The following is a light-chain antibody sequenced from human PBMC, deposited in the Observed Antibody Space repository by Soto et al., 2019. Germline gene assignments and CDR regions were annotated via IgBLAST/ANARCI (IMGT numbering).Light chain of an antibody. CDR3: MQALQTPWT. CDR1: LSLLHSNRYNY. V-gene: IGKV2-28*01. Sequence: DIVMTQSPLSLPVTPGEPASISCRSSLSLLHSNRYNYLDWYLQKPGQSPQLLIYLGSNRASGVPDRFSGSGSGTDFTLQISRVEAEDVGVYYCMQALQTPWTFGQGTKVDIK. J-gene: IGKJ1*01. CDR2: LGS.